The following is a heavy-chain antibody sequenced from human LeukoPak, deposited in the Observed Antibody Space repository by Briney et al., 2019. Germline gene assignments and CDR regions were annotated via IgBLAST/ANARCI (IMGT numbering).Heavy chain of an antibody. CDR3: ARHGPGGYYNYGMDV. D-gene: IGHD2-8*02. Sequence: SETLSLTCTVSGGSISSYSWSWIRQPPGQGLEWVGSINYSGTTNYIPPLTRRLTISVDTSKSQFSLKMTSVTAADTAVYYCARHGPGGYYNYGMDVWGQGTTVTVSS. CDR2: INYSGTT. V-gene: IGHV4-59*08. J-gene: IGHJ6*02. CDR1: GGSISSYS.